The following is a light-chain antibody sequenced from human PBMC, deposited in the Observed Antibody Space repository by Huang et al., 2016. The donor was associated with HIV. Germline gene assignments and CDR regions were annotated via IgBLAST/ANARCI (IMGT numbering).Light chain of an antibody. V-gene: IGKV1-39*01. CDR2: AAS. Sequence: DIQMTQSPSSLSASLGDRVTITCRASQSIDTYVNWYQQKPGRAPKLLIYAASDLESGAPSRFSGSGSGTEFTLIISSLQPEDFATYYCQQSSTLPRTFGGGTRVEIK. CDR1: QSIDTY. CDR3: QQSSTLPRT. J-gene: IGKJ4*01.